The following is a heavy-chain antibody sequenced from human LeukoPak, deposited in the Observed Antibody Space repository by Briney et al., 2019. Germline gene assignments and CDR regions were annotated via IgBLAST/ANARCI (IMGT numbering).Heavy chain of an antibody. CDR3: ARFTAAGYYFDS. CDR2: ISSDERST. V-gene: IGHV3-74*01. Sequence: PGGSRRRSGAASGFTFSNYWMHWGRQAPGKVPVWVPRISSDERSTSYADAVKGRFTISRDNAKNTLYLQMNSLRSDDTAVYYCARFTAAGYYFDSWGQGTLVPVSS. CDR1: GFTFSNYW. J-gene: IGHJ4*02. D-gene: IGHD6-25*01.